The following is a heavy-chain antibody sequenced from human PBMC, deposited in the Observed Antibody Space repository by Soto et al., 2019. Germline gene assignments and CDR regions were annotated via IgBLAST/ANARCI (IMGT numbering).Heavy chain of an antibody. J-gene: IGHJ4*02. D-gene: IGHD3-10*01. CDR1: GGSISSSSYY. CDR2: IYYSGST. CDR3: AGGGDGCTNGVCARYYYGSGSYTSIDY. Sequence: SETLSLTCTVSGGSISSSSYYWGWIRQPPGKGLEWIGSIYYSGSTYYNPSLKSRVTISVDTSKNQFSLKLSSVTAADTAVYYCAGGGDGCTNGVCARYYYGSGSYTSIDYWGQGTLVTVSS. V-gene: IGHV4-39*01.